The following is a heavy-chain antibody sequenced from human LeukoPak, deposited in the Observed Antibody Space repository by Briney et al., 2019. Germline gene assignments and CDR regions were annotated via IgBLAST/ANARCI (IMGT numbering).Heavy chain of an antibody. J-gene: IGHJ4*02. V-gene: IGHV3-72*01. D-gene: IGHD2-15*01. CDR2: IRNKANSYTT. CDR3: ARGHCTGGSCYSGAN. CDR1: GFTFSDHY. Sequence: GGSLRLSCAASGFTFSDHYMDWVRQALGKGLEWVGRIRNKANSYTTEYAASVKGRFTISRDDSKNSLDLQMNGLQTEDTAVYYCARGHCTGGSCYSGANWGQGTLVTVSS.